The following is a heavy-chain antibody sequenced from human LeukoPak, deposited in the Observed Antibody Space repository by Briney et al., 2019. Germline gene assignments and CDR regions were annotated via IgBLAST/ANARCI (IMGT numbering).Heavy chain of an antibody. J-gene: IGHJ4*02. CDR1: GYTFTSYG. D-gene: IGHD3-10*01. CDR2: ISAYNGNT. CDR3: ASSDYGSRSYYDQY. V-gene: IGHV1-18*01. Sequence: GASVKVSCEASGYTFTSYGISWVRQAPGQGLEWMGWISAYNGNTNYAQKLQGRVTMTTDTSTSTAYMELRSLRSDDTAVYYCASSDYGSRSYYDQYWGQGTLVTVSS.